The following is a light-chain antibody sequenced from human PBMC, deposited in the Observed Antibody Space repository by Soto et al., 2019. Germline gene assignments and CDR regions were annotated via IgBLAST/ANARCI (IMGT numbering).Light chain of an antibody. J-gene: IGLJ1*01. Sequence: QSALTQPPSASGSPGQSVTISCTGTSSDVADYQYVSWYQQHPGKAPKLMIYEVNKRPSGIPDRFSGSKSGSTASLTVSGLQPEDEADYYCSSYAGSSTYVFGPGTKLTVL. CDR2: EVN. CDR3: SSYAGSSTYV. V-gene: IGLV2-8*01. CDR1: SSDVADYQY.